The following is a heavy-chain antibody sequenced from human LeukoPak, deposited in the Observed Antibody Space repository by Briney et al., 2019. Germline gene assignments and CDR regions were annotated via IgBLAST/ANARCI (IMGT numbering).Heavy chain of an antibody. CDR1: GFTFNNYA. CDR3: AKALGSSAYSPLDY. J-gene: IGHJ4*02. D-gene: IGHD3-22*01. Sequence: GGSLRLSCGASGFTFNNYAMSWVRQAPGKGLEWVSSIRGSGDSTLYTDSAKGRFTVSRDNSKNTLYLQMNSLRAEDTAVFYCAKALGSSAYSPLDYWGRGTLVTVSS. CDR2: IRGSGDST. V-gene: IGHV3-23*01.